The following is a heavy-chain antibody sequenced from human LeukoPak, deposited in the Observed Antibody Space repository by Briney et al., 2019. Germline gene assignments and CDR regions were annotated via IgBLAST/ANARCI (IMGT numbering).Heavy chain of an antibody. V-gene: IGHV4-38-2*02. CDR1: GYSISSGYY. Sequence: PSETLSLTCTVSGYSISSGYYWGWIRQPPGKGLEWIGSIYHSGSTYYNPSLNSRVTISVDTSKNQFSLKLSSVTAADTAVYYCARNDYYGRGLNWFDPWGQGTLVTVSS. J-gene: IGHJ5*02. CDR2: IYHSGST. D-gene: IGHD3-10*01. CDR3: ARNDYYGRGLNWFDP.